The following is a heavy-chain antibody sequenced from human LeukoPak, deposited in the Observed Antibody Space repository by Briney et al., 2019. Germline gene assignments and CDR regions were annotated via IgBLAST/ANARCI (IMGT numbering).Heavy chain of an antibody. D-gene: IGHD1-7*01. Sequence: GGSLRLSCAASGFTFTNYGMSWVRQAPGKGLEWVANIKQDGSEKYYADALKGRFTISRDNTKNSLSLQMNSLIVEDTAVYYCARAGSNWNYVYWGQGTLVTVSS. CDR3: ARAGSNWNYVY. V-gene: IGHV3-7*01. CDR1: GFTFTNYG. J-gene: IGHJ4*02. CDR2: IKQDGSEK.